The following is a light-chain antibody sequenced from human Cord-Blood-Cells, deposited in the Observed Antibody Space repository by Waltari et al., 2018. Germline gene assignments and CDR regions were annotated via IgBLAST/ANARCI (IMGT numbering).Light chain of an antibody. CDR2: SNN. CDR3: AAWDDSLNGLV. J-gene: IGLJ2*01. CDR1: SSHIGSNT. V-gene: IGLV1-44*01. Sequence: QSVLTQPPSASGTPGPRVTISCSGRSSHIGSNTVNWYQQLPGTAPKLLIYSNNQRPSGVPDRFSGSKSGTSASLAISGLQSEDEADYYCAAWDDSLNGLVFGGGTKLTVL.